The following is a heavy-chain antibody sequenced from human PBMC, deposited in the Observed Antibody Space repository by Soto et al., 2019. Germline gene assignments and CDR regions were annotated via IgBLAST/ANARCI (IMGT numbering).Heavy chain of an antibody. Sequence: SVKVSCKASGGSLSTNPISWVRQAPGQGLEWMGGTGSGTGPGNHAQKFQGRLTVTADKSTSTVYMELTNLSSEDTAVYYCARRDSGGFYRFFDSWGQGTLVTSPQ. V-gene: IGHV1-69*06. J-gene: IGHJ4*02. CDR3: ARRDSGGFYRFFDS. D-gene: IGHD2-15*01. CDR1: GGSLSTNP. CDR2: TGSGTGPG.